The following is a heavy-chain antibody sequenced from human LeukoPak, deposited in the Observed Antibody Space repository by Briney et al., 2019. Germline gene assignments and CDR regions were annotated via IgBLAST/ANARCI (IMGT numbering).Heavy chain of an antibody. Sequence: SETLSLTCTVSGGSISSYYWSWIRQPPGKGLEWIGYIYYSGSTNYNPSLKSRVTISVDTSKNQFSLKLSSVTAVDTAVYYCARIGVGDYIDYWGQGTLVTVSS. J-gene: IGHJ4*02. CDR1: GGSISSYY. CDR3: ARIGVGDYIDY. V-gene: IGHV4-59*01. D-gene: IGHD2-21*01. CDR2: IYYSGST.